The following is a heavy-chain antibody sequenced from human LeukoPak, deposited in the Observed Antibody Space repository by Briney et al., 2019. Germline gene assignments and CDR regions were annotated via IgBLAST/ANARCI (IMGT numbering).Heavy chain of an antibody. Sequence: SETLSLTCAVYGGSFSGYYWSWIRQTPENGLEWIGEIHHYGTTNYNPSLKSRVTILIDTSKIQFSLKLSSVTAADTAVYYCARTFQSTVPGIAGAGAFDYWGQGILVTVSS. CDR3: ARTFQSTVPGIAGAGAFDY. J-gene: IGHJ4*02. CDR2: IHHYGTT. CDR1: GGSFSGYY. V-gene: IGHV4-34*01. D-gene: IGHD6-13*01.